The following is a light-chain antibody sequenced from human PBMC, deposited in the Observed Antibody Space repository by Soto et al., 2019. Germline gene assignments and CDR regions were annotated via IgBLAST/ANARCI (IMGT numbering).Light chain of an antibody. CDR3: QQYGSSGT. Sequence: EIVWTQSPGTRSLSPGERANVSCSASQSVSNNYLAWYKQKPGQAPRLLIYGASNRATGIPDRFSGSGSGTDFTLTIRRLEPEDFAVYYCQQYGSSGTFGQGTKLDIK. J-gene: IGKJ1*01. CDR1: QSVSNNY. CDR2: GAS. V-gene: IGKV3-20*01.